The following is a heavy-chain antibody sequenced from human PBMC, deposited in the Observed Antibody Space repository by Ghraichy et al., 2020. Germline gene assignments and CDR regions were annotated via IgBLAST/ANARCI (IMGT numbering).Heavy chain of an antibody. V-gene: IGHV3-66*01. Sequence: GGSLRLSCAASGFIVSNNYMSWVRQAPEKGLEWVSIIYAGGNTHNADFVKGRVSISRDSSKNTLYLQMHNLRPEDTGVYFCARGGQSSIYQGMDVWGQGTTVTVSS. D-gene: IGHD2-2*01. CDR2: IYAGGNT. CDR3: ARGGQSSIYQGMDV. J-gene: IGHJ6*02. CDR1: GFIVSNNY.